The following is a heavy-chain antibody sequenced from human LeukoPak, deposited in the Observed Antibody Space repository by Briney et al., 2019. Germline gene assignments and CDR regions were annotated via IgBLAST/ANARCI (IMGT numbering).Heavy chain of an antibody. Sequence: SETLSLTCTVSGGSISSSSYYWGWIRQPPGKGLEWIGSIYYSGSTYYNPSLKSRVTISVDTSKNQFSLKLSSVTAADTAVYYCARDVGAGYDSNWFDPWGQGALVTVSS. CDR1: GGSISSSSYY. J-gene: IGHJ5*02. D-gene: IGHD2-2*01. CDR3: ARDVGAGYDSNWFDP. V-gene: IGHV4-39*07. CDR2: IYYSGST.